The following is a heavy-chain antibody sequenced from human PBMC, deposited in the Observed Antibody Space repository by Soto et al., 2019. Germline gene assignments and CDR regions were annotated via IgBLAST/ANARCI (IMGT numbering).Heavy chain of an antibody. CDR1: GDSFSSYY. V-gene: IGHV4-59*01. J-gene: IGHJ4*02. D-gene: IGHD3-10*01. CDR2: IFHTGNT. Sequence: PSETLSLTCTVSGDSFSSYYWTWIRQPPGKRLEWVAYIFHTGNTNYNPSLKSRVTISVDTSKNQFSLKLRSVTPADTAVYYCAALDGALDYWGPGTLGTVSA. CDR3: AALDGALDY.